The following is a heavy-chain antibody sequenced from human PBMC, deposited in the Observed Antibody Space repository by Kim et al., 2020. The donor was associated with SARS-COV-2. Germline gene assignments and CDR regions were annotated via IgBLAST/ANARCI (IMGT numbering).Heavy chain of an antibody. V-gene: IGHV4-34*01. Sequence: SETLSLTCAVYGGSFSGYYWSWIRQPPGKGLEWIGEINHSGSTNYNPSLKSRVTISVDTSKNQFSLKLSSVTAADTAVYYCARFGISSGGRRQRGPFDYWGKGTLVTVSS. CDR2: INHSGST. D-gene: IGHD2-15*01. J-gene: IGHJ4*02. CDR3: ARFGISSGGRRQRGPFDY. CDR1: GGSFSGYY.